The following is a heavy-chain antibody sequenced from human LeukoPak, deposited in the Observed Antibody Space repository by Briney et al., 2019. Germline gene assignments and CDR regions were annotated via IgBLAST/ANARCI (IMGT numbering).Heavy chain of an antibody. CDR1: GYTFTSYG. CDR2: ISAYNGNT. V-gene: IGHV1-18*01. CDR3: ARDLAYYDYVWGSYRPQYYFDY. Sequence: ASVKVSCKASGYTFTSYGISWVRPAPGQGLEWMGWISAYNGNTNYAQKLQGRVTMTTDTSTSTAYMELRSLRSDDTAVYYCARDLAYYDYVWGSYRPQYYFDYWGQGTLVTVSS. D-gene: IGHD3-16*02. J-gene: IGHJ4*02.